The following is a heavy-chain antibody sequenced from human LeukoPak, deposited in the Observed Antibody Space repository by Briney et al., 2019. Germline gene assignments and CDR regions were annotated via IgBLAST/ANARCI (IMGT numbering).Heavy chain of an antibody. J-gene: IGHJ4*02. V-gene: IGHV1-69*13. D-gene: IGHD6-19*01. CDR2: IIPIFGTA. CDR1: GGTFSSYA. CDR3: ARDSSGYSSGWYPDY. Sequence: ASVKVSCKASGGTFSSYAISWVRQAPGQGLEWMGGIIPIFGTANYAQKFQGRVTITADESTSTAYMELSSLRPDDTAVYYCARDSSGYSSGWYPDYWGQGTLVTVSS.